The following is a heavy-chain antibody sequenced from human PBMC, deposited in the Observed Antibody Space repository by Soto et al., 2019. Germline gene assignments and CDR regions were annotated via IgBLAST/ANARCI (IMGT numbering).Heavy chain of an antibody. CDR3: ARGRSSPNFDP. CDR1: GGTFTNYV. V-gene: IGHV1-69*01. J-gene: IGHJ5*02. CDR2: LIPIFGAA. D-gene: IGHD6-6*01. Sequence: QVQLVQSGAEVRQPGSSVKVSCKISGGTFTNYVISWLRQAPGQGLEWMGGLIPIFGAANLAQKFQGRVTITADESTSTGNMELSSLTSEDTAVYYCARGRSSPNFDPWGQGTLVTVSS.